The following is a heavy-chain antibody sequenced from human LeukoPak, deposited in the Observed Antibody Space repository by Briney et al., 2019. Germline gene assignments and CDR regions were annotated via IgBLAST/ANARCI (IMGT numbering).Heavy chain of an antibody. D-gene: IGHD4/OR15-4a*01. CDR2: IYPDDSDA. CDR1: GYSFTTYW. V-gene: IGHV5-51*01. Sequence: GESLKISCETSGYSFTTYWIGWVRQMPGTGLEWVGAIYPDDSDARYSPSFQGQVIISADKSIRTAYLQWSSLKASDTAMYYCARQRGALATINYFDPWGQGTLVTVSS. CDR3: ARQRGALATINYFDP. J-gene: IGHJ5*02.